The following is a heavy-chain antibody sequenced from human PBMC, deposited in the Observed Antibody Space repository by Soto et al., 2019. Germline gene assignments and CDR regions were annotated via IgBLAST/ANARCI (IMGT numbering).Heavy chain of an antibody. CDR3: ARDSTSIVLDP. CDR2: IYYSGST. CDR1: GGSISSGVYY. Sequence: PSETLSLTCTVSGGSISSGVYYWSWIRQHPGKGPEWIGYIYYSGSTYYNPSLKSRVTISVDTSQNQFSLKLSSVTAADTAVYYCARDSTSIVLDPWGQGTLVTVSS. J-gene: IGHJ5*02. V-gene: IGHV4-31*03. D-gene: IGHD2-2*01.